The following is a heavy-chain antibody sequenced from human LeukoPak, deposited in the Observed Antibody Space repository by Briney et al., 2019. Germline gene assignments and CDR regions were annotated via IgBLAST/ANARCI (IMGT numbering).Heavy chain of an antibody. V-gene: IGHV4-39*01. D-gene: IGHD3-10*01. CDR1: GGSISSSSYY. CDR3: ACPFGEVRDEEGWFDP. J-gene: IGHJ5*02. Sequence: SETLSLTCTVSGGSISSSSYYWGWIRQPPGKGLEWIGSIYYSGSTYYNPSLKSRVTISVDTPKNQFSLKLSSVTAADTAVYYCACPFGEVRDEEGWFDPWGQGTLVTVSS. CDR2: IYYSGST.